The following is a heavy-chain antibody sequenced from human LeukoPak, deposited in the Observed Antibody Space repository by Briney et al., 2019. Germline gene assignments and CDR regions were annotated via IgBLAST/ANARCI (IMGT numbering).Heavy chain of an antibody. CDR3: ARGAGYNYPYYFDY. D-gene: IGHD5-24*01. V-gene: IGHV3-53*01. CDR2: IYGGGNI. Sequence: GGSLRLSCAASGFTVSSNYMNWVRQAPGKGLEWVSVIYGGGNIYYADSVKGRFTISRDNTKNTLYLQMNSLRAEDTAVYYCARGAGYNYPYYFDYWGQGTLVTVSS. CDR1: GFTVSSNY. J-gene: IGHJ4*02.